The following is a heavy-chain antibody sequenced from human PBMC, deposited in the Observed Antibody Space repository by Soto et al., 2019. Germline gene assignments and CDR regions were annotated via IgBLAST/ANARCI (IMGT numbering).Heavy chain of an antibody. V-gene: IGHV4-34*01. Sequence: QVPLQQWGAGLLKPSETLSLTCAVYGGSFSGYCWSWIRQSPGKGLEWIGEIDHNGHTNYNPSLKSRVTISVDKSKKQFSLRLSSTTAADTATYYCAPYGSGIYYISRDQYWGQGTLVTVSS. CDR1: GGSFSGYC. J-gene: IGHJ4*02. CDR2: IDHNGHT. D-gene: IGHD3-10*01. CDR3: APYGSGIYYISRDQY.